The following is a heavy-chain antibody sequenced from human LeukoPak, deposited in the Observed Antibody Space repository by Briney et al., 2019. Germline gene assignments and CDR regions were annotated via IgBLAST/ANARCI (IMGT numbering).Heavy chain of an antibody. CDR2: IYYSGST. D-gene: IGHD2-2*01. CDR1: GGSISSYY. J-gene: IGHJ5*02. Sequence: SETLSLTCTVSGGSISSYYWSWIRQPPGKGLEWIGYIYYSGSTNYNPSLKSRVTISVDTSKNQFSLKLSSVTAADTAAYYCARLGYCSSTSCSGPNWFDPWGQGTLVTVSS. CDR3: ARLGYCSSTSCSGPNWFDP. V-gene: IGHV4-59*08.